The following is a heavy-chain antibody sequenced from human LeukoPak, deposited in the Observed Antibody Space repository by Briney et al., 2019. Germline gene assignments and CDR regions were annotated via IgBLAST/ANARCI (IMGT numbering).Heavy chain of an antibody. D-gene: IGHD1-26*01. CDR3: ARKGVGATQTDAFDI. CDR2: IYYSGST. V-gene: IGHV4-59*01. Sequence: SETLSLTCAVYGGSFSGYYWSWIRQPPGKGLEWIGYIYYSGSTNYNPSLKSRVTISVDTSKNQFSLKLSSVTAADTAVYYCARKGVGATQTDAFDIWGQGTMVTVSS. CDR1: GGSFSGYY. J-gene: IGHJ3*02.